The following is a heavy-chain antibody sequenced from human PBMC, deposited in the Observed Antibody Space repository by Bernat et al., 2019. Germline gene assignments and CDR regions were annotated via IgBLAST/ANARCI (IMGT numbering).Heavy chain of an antibody. CDR1: GFTFSSYG. V-gene: IGHV3-30*03. Sequence: QVQLVESGGGVVQPGRSLRLSCAASGFTFSSYGMHWVRQAPGKGLEWVAVISYDGSNKYYADSVKGRFTISRDNSKNTLYLQMNSLRAEDTAVYYCARERAVAGFDYWGQGTLVTVSS. D-gene: IGHD6-19*01. J-gene: IGHJ4*02. CDR2: ISYDGSNK. CDR3: ARERAVAGFDY.